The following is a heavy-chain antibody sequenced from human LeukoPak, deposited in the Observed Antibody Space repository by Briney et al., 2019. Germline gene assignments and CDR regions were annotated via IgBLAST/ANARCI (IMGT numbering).Heavy chain of an antibody. J-gene: IGHJ4*02. D-gene: IGHD6-13*01. CDR1: GGTFSSYA. Sequence: ASVKVSCKASGGTFSSYAISWVRQAPGQGLKWMGGIIPIFGTANYAQKFQGRVTITADESTSTAYMELSSLRSEDTAVYYCARDVGSWYGGAYDYWGQGTLVTVSS. V-gene: IGHV1-69*13. CDR2: IIPIFGTA. CDR3: ARDVGSWYGGAYDY.